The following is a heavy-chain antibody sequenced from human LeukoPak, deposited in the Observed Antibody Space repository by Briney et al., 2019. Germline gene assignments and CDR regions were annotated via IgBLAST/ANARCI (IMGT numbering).Heavy chain of an antibody. J-gene: IGHJ6*03. CDR2: ISPYNGDT. D-gene: IGHD3-22*01. CDR3: ARNRRYDSTFPDYYYYMDV. CDR1: RGTFSSYT. V-gene: IGHV1-18*01. Sequence: ASVKVSCKASRGTFSSYTISWVRQAPGQGLEWMGWISPYNGDTNYAQNLRGRVTMTTDTSTNTAYMELRSLRSDDTAVYYCARNRRYDSTFPDYYYYMDVWGKGTTVTISS.